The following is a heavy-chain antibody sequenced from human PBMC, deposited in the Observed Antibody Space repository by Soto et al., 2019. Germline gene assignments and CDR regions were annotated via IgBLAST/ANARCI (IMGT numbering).Heavy chain of an antibody. CDR2: IYYSGST. V-gene: IGHV4-39*01. CDR1: GGSISSSSYY. Sequence: SETLSLTCTVSGGSISSSSYYWGWIRQPPGKGLEWIGSIYYSGSTYYNPSLKSRVTISVDTPKNQFSLKLSSVTAADTAVYYCARGQNVVVFAATLGPPNWIVFWGPGILVTV. J-gene: IGHJ5*01. CDR3: ARGQNVVVFAATLGPPNWIVF. D-gene: IGHD2-15*01.